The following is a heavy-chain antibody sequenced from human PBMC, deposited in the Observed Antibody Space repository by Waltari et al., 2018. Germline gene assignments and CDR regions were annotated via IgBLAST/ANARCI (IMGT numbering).Heavy chain of an antibody. CDR3: ARERDGYNNPSFDY. Sequence: QLQLQESGPGLVKPSETLSLTCPVSGGSISSRGYYWGWIRQPPGKGLEWIGNVYYGGSTYYNPALESRVTVSLASSENQFSLKLTSVTAADTAVYYCARERDGYNNPSFDYWGQGTLVTVSS. D-gene: IGHD5-18*01. J-gene: IGHJ4*02. CDR2: VYYGGST. CDR1: GGSISSRGYY. V-gene: IGHV4-39*07.